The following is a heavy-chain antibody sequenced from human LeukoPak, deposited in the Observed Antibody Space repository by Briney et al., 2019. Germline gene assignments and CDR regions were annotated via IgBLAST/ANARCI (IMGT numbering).Heavy chain of an antibody. Sequence: PGGSLRLSCAAAGFTFSSYWMNWARQAPGKGREWVASINHNGNVNYYVDSVKGRFTISRENAKNSLYLQMSNLRAGDTAVYFCARGGALDVWGQGATVTVSS. CDR2: INHNGNVN. CDR3: ARGGALDV. J-gene: IGHJ6*02. CDR1: GFTFSSYW. V-gene: IGHV3-7*03. D-gene: IGHD4/OR15-4a*01.